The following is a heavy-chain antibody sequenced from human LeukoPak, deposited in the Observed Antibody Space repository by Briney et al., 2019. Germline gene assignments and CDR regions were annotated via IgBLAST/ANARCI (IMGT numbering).Heavy chain of an antibody. V-gene: IGHV1-69*05. D-gene: IGHD2-15*01. CDR1: GGTFSSYA. J-gene: IGHJ5*02. Sequence: SSVKVSCKASGGTFSSYAISWVRQAPGQGLEWMGRIIPIFGTANYAQKFQGRVTITTDESTSTAYMELSSLRSEDTAVYYCARDLFGVVVAATNWLDPWGQGTLVTVSS. CDR2: IIPIFGTA. CDR3: ARDLFGVVVAATNWLDP.